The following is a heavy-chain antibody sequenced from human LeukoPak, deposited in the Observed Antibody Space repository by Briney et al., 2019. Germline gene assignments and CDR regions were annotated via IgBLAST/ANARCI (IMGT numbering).Heavy chain of an antibody. V-gene: IGHV4-34*01. CDR1: GGSFSGYY. J-gene: IGHJ4*02. Sequence: SETLSLTCAVYGGSFSGYYWSWIRQPPGKGLEWIGEINHSGSTNYNPSPKSRVTISVDTSKNQFSLKLSSVTAADTAVYYCARGPDILTGSTLFPDYWGQGTLVTVSS. CDR3: ARGPDILTGSTLFPDY. CDR2: INHSGST. D-gene: IGHD3-9*01.